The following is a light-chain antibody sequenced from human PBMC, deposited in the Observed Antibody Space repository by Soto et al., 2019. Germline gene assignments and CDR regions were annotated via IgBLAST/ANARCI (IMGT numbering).Light chain of an antibody. V-gene: IGKV1-9*01. CDR2: AAS. CDR3: QRYYSWPLT. J-gene: IGKJ4*01. CDR1: QGISSY. Sequence: DIQLTQSPSYLSPSVGDRVTITCRASQGISSYLGWYQQKPGKAPKLLIYAASTRATGVPARFSGSRSGTEFTLTINSLQSEDFAVYYCQRYYSWPLTFGGGTKVDI.